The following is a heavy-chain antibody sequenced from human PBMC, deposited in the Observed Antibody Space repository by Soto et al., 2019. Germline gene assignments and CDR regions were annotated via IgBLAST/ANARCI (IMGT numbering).Heavy chain of an antibody. Sequence: QVQLVQSGAEVKKPGSSVKVSCKASGGTFSGYAISWVRQAPGQGLEWMGEIIPMFGTSNYAQKFQGRVTITADESTSTAYMELSSLRSEDTAVYYGAKGNCSSTSCYKEYYFDLWGQGTLVTVSS. CDR2: IIPMFGTS. J-gene: IGHJ4*02. CDR3: AKGNCSSTSCYKEYYFDL. V-gene: IGHV1-69*01. D-gene: IGHD2-2*02. CDR1: GGTFSGYA.